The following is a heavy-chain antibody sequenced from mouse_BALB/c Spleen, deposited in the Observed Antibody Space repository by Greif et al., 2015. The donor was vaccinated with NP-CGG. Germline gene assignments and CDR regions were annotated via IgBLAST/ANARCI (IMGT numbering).Heavy chain of an antibody. D-gene: IGHD2-14*01. J-gene: IGHJ4*01. CDR1: GFNIKDTY. V-gene: IGHV14-3*02. CDR2: IGPANGNT. Sequence: VQLQQPGAELVKPGASVKLSCTASGFNIKDTYMHWVKQRPEQGLEWIGRIGPANGNTKYDPKFQGKATITADTSSNTAYLQLSSLTSEDTAVYYCARSGVRRGYAMDYWGQGTSVTVSS. CDR3: ARSGVRRGYAMDY.